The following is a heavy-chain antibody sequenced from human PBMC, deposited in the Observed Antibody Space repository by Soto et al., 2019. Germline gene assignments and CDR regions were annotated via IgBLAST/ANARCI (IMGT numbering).Heavy chain of an antibody. CDR2: IYYSGST. CDR3: ARRRGSSGFDFFDF. D-gene: IGHD5-12*01. Sequence: SETLSLTCTVSGASISSYYWSWIRQPPGKGLEWIGYIYYSGSTNYNPSLESRLAISLDTSKNQFSLKLSSVTAADTAVYYCARRRGSSGFDFFDFWGQGALVTVSS. J-gene: IGHJ4*02. V-gene: IGHV4-59*08. CDR1: GASISSYY.